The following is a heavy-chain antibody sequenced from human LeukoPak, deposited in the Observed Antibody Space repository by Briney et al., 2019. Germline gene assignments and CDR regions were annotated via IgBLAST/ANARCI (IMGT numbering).Heavy chain of an antibody. CDR1: GGSISSYY. CDR2: IYTSGST. D-gene: IGHD3/OR15-3a*01. CDR3: ARDVTLPSLGTGYYFGAFDI. J-gene: IGHJ3*02. V-gene: IGHV4-4*07. Sequence: SETLSLTCAVSGGSISSYYWSWIRQPAGKGLEWIGRIYTSGSTNYNPSLKSRVTMSVDTSKNQFSLKLSSVTAADTAVYYCARDVTLPSLGTGYYFGAFDIWGQGTMVTVSS.